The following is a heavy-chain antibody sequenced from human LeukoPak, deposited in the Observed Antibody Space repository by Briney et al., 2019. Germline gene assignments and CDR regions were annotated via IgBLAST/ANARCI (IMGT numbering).Heavy chain of an antibody. CDR3: AKEGVLEWLSLYYYYYMDV. Sequence: PGGSLRLSCAASGFTFSSYGMHWVRQAPGKGLEWVAVIWYDGSNKYYADSVKGRFTISRDNSKNTLYLQMNSLRAEDTAVYYCAKEGVLEWLSLYYYYYMDVWGKGTTVTVSS. CDR2: IWYDGSNK. CDR1: GFTFSSYG. V-gene: IGHV3-33*06. D-gene: IGHD3-3*01. J-gene: IGHJ6*03.